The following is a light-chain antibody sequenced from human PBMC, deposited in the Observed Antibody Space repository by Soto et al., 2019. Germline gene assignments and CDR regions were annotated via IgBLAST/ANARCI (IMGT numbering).Light chain of an antibody. CDR3: QQCSNWPSIT. Sequence: EIEMTQSPATLSVSPGERATLSCRASQSVSSNLAWYQQKPGQAPRLLIYGASTRATGIPARFSGSWSGTEFTLTISRLQSDDFAVYYCQQCSNWPSITFGQGTRLEIK. CDR1: QSVSSN. V-gene: IGKV3-15*01. CDR2: GAS. J-gene: IGKJ5*01.